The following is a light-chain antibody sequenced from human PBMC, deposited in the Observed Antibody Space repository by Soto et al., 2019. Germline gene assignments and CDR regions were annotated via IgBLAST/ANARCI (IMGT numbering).Light chain of an antibody. J-gene: IGKJ5*01. Sequence: EIVLTQSPATRSLSPGERATLSCMASQSVSSYLAWYQQKPGQAPRLLIYDSSTRATGIPARFSGSGSGTDFTLTISSLEPEDFAVYYCQQRSKWPLTFGQGTRLEIK. CDR3: QQRSKWPLT. CDR1: QSVSSY. V-gene: IGKV3-11*01. CDR2: DSS.